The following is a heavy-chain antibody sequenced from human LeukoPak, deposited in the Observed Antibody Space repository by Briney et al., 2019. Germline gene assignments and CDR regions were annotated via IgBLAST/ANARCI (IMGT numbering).Heavy chain of an antibody. CDR1: GFTFSSYG. V-gene: IGHV3-33*01. D-gene: IGHD6-19*01. CDR3: AREGLIAVLDY. CDR2: IWYDGSNK. Sequence: GRSLRLSCAASGFTFSSYGKHWVRQAPGKGLEWVAVIWYDGSNKYYADSVKGRFTITRDNSKNTLYLQMNSLRAEDTAVYYCAREGLIAVLDYWGQGTLVTVSS. J-gene: IGHJ4*02.